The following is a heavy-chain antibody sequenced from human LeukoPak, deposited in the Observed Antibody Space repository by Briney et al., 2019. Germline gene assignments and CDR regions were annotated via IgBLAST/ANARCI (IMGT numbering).Heavy chain of an antibody. CDR1: GGTFSSYA. D-gene: IGHD3-10*01. CDR3: ARDFANTIYYFDY. CDR2: ITPIFGTA. Sequence: SVKVSCKASGGTFSSYAISWVRQAPGQGLEWMGRITPIFGTANYAQKFQGRVTITTDESTSTAYMELSSLRSEDTAVYYCARDFANTIYYFDYWGQGTLVTVSS. J-gene: IGHJ4*02. V-gene: IGHV1-69*05.